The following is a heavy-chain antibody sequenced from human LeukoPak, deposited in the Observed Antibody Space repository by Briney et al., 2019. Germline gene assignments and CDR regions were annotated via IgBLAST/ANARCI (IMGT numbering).Heavy chain of an antibody. CDR1: GFTFSNAW. D-gene: IGHD1-26*01. CDR3: TTGIYSGSPLSFAP. Sequence: SGGSLRLSCAASGFTFSNAWMSWVRQAPGKGLEWVGRIKSKTDGGTTDYAAPVKGRFTISRDDSKNTLYLQMNSLKTEDTAVYYCTTGIYSGSPLSFAPWGHVTLVTVFS. V-gene: IGHV3-15*01. CDR2: IKSKTDGGTT. J-gene: IGHJ5*02.